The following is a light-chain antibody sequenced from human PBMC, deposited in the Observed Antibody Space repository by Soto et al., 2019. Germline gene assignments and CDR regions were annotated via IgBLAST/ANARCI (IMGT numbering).Light chain of an antibody. CDR2: TNT. J-gene: IGLJ1*01. V-gene: IGLV1-40*01. CDR3: QSYDSSLSTYV. CDR1: SSNIGSGYD. Sequence: QSALTQPPSVSGAPGQRVTISCTGSSSNIGSGYDVHWYHQLPGTAPKLLIYTNTNRPSGVPDRVSGSKSGTSASLAITGLQAEDEADYYCQSYDSSLSTYVFGTGTKATVL.